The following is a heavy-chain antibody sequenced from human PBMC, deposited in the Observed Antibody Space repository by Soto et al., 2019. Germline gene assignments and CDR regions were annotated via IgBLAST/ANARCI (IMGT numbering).Heavy chain of an antibody. CDR1: GFTFSSYA. V-gene: IGHV3-23*01. Sequence: EVQLLESGGGLVQPGGSLRLSCAASGFTFSSYAMSWVRQAPGKGLEWVSAISGSGGSTYYADSVKGRFTISRDNSKDTLYLQMNSLRAEDTAVYYCAKDDGLMVYAILVGVDYWGQGTLVTVSS. D-gene: IGHD2-8*01. CDR2: ISGSGGST. CDR3: AKDDGLMVYAILVGVDY. J-gene: IGHJ4*02.